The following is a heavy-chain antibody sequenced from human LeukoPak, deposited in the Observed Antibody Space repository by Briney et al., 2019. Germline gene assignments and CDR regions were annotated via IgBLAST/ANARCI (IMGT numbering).Heavy chain of an antibody. V-gene: IGHV1-18*01. Sequence: ASVKVSCKASGYTFTSYGISWVRQAPGQGLEWMGWISAYNGNTNYAQKLQGRVTMTTDTSTSTAYMELRSLRSDDTAVYYCARAGVLLWFGEFDGAQPDDYWGQGTLVTVSS. CDR3: ARAGVLLWFGEFDGAQPDDY. D-gene: IGHD3-10*01. J-gene: IGHJ4*02. CDR1: GYTFTSYG. CDR2: ISAYNGNT.